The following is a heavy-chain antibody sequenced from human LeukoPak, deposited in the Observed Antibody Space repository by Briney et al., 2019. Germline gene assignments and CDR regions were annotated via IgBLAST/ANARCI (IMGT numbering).Heavy chain of an antibody. D-gene: IGHD1-26*01. V-gene: IGHV4-34*01. Sequence: SETLSLTCAVYGGSFSGYYWSWIRQPPGKGLDWIGEINHSGSTNYNPSLKSRVTISVDTSKNQFSLKLSSVTAADTAVYYCARGREGRSGAFDIWGQGTMVTVSS. J-gene: IGHJ3*02. CDR1: GGSFSGYY. CDR2: INHSGST. CDR3: ARGREGRSGAFDI.